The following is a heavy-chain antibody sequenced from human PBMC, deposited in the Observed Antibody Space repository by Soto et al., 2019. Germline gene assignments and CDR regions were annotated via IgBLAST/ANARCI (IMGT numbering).Heavy chain of an antibody. V-gene: IGHV4-39*01. CDR2: ILYSGNT. CDR3: AAVVRITVAVTMKYCFDE. D-gene: IGHD6-19*01. J-gene: IGHJ4*02. CDR1: GGSINSSSYY. Sequence: SETLSLTCTVSGGSINSSSYYWGWIRQPPGKGLEWIGNILYSGNTYYNPSLKSRVTISVDTSKNQFSLKLSSVTAADTAVYFCAAVVRITVAVTMKYCFDEWGQGTLVTVSS.